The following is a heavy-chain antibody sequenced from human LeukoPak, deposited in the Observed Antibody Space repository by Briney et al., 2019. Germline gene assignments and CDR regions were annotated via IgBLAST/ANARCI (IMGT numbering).Heavy chain of an antibody. CDR1: GFTFSSYS. J-gene: IGHJ3*02. D-gene: IGHD4-17*01. CDR3: ARPTTVTTISADAFDI. V-gene: IGHV3-21*01. CDR2: ISGDSRYI. Sequence: GGSLRLSCAASGFTFSSYSMNWVRQAPGKGLEWVSAISGDSRYIYYADSVRGRFTISRDNAQNSLYLQMNSLRAEDSSVYYCARPTTVTTISADAFDIWGQGTMVTVSS.